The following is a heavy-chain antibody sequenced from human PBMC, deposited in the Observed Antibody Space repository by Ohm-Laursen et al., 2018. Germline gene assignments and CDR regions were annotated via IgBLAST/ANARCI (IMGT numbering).Heavy chain of an antibody. V-gene: IGHV4-59*01. CDR3: ARDLSSNWFDP. Sequence: PPVTLSLTCPVSGGSISGYYWSWIRQPPGKGLEWIGHMYYNDNPTYNPSLKSRVTMSVDTSKNLFSLKLSSVTAADTAIYYCARDLSSNWFDPWGQGTPVTVSS. CDR2: MYYNDNP. D-gene: IGHD6-6*01. J-gene: IGHJ5*02. CDR1: GGSISGYY.